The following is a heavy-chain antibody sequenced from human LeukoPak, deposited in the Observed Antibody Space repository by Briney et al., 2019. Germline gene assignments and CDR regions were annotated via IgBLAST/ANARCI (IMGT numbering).Heavy chain of an antibody. J-gene: IGHJ6*02. CDR3: AREPSSSWYYYGMDV. V-gene: IGHV1-18*01. D-gene: IGHD6-13*01. Sequence: AASVKVSCKASGYTFTSYGISWVRQAPGQGLEWMGWISAYNGNTNYAQKLQGRVTMTTDTSTSTAYMELRSLRSDDTAVYYCAREPSSSWYYYGMDVWGQGTTVTVSS. CDR2: ISAYNGNT. CDR1: GYTFTSYG.